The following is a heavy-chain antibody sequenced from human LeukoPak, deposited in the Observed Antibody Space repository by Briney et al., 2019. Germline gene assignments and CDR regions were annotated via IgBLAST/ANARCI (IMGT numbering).Heavy chain of an antibody. CDR3: ARENYYGMDV. CDR2: IYYSGST. Sequence: SETLSLTCTLSGGAHCGNYWSWVRQPPGKGLEWVGYIYYSGSTNYNPSLTSRVTMSVDTSKNHFSLRLSSVTAADTAVYYCARENYYGMDVWGQGTTVIVSS. J-gene: IGHJ6*02. CDR1: GGAHCGNY. V-gene: IGHV4-59*01.